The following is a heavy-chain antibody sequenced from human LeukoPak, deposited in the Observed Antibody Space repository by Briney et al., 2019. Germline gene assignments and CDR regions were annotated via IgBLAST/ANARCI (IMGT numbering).Heavy chain of an antibody. CDR3: ARIGCSGGSCYLNYYYGMDV. V-gene: IGHV4-34*01. D-gene: IGHD2-15*01. CDR1: GGSFSGYY. J-gene: IGHJ6*04. CDR2: INHSRST. Sequence: SETLSLTCAVYGGSFSGYYWSWIRQPPGKGLERIGEINHSRSTNYNPSLKSRVTISVDTSKNQFSLKLSSVTAADTAVYYCARIGCSGGSCYLNYYYGMDVWGKGTTVTVSS.